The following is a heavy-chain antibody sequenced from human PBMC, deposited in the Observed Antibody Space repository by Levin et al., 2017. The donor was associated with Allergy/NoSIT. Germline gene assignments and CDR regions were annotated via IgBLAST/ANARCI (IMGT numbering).Heavy chain of an antibody. J-gene: IGHJ4*02. CDR3: ARHYEGVGRGSSGWYEDY. CDR1: GYSFTSYW. V-gene: IGHV5-51*01. D-gene: IGHD6-19*01. CDR2: IYPGDSDT. Sequence: PGESLKISCKGSGYSFTSYWIGWVRQMPGKGLEWMGIIYPGDSDTRYSPSFQGQVTISADKSISTAYLQWSSLKASDTAMYYCARHYEGVGRGSSGWYEDYWGQGTLVTVSS.